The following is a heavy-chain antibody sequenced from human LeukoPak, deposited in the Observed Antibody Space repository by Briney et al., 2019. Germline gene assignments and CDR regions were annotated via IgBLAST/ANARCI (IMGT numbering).Heavy chain of an antibody. Sequence: PGGSLRLSCAASGFTFSSYAMSWVRQAPGKGLEWASAISGSGGSTYYADSVKGRFTISRDNSKNTLYLQMNSLRAEDTAVYYCAKESGSGSYYTYYYYYGMDVWGKGTTVTVSS. J-gene: IGHJ6*04. V-gene: IGHV3-23*01. D-gene: IGHD3-10*01. CDR2: ISGSGGST. CDR1: GFTFSSYA. CDR3: AKESGSGSYYTYYYYYGMDV.